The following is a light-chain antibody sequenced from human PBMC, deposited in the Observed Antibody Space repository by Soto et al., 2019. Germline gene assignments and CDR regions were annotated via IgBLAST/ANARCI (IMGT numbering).Light chain of an antibody. CDR3: QQSFSTPRT. J-gene: IGKJ1*01. Sequence: DIQMTQSPSSLSASVGDRVTISCRASQTINTYVNWYLQKPGKAPKLLIYAASSLHSGVPSRCSGSGSGTYFTLTISSLQPEDFATYYCQQSFSTPRTFGQGTKVEIK. CDR2: AAS. V-gene: IGKV1-39*01. CDR1: QTINTY.